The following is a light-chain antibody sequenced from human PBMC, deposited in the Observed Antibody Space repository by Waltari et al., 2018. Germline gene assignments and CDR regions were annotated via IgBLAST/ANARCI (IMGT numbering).Light chain of an antibody. Sequence: IMLTQSPGTLPLSPGERATLSCRASQSISRYLAWYQQKPGQALRLLIYGASNRATGIPDRFSGSGSGTDFSLTISGLEPEDSAVYYCQHHFRLPATFGQGTKVEIK. CDR3: QHHFRLPAT. CDR1: QSISRY. J-gene: IGKJ1*01. V-gene: IGKV3-20*01. CDR2: GAS.